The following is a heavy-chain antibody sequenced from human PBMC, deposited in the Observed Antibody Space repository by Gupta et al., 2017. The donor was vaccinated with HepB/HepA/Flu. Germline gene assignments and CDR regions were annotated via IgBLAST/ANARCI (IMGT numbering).Heavy chain of an antibody. V-gene: IGHV1-8*03. CDR2: MNPNSGNT. Sequence: QVQLMQSGAEVKKPGASVKVSCKASGYTFTSYDINWVRQATGQGLEWMGWMNPNSGNTGYAQKFQGRVTITRNTSISTAYMEMSSLRFEDTAVYDCARGRGPEYYDLWRNYYYYYMDVWGKGTTVTVSS. CDR1: GYTFTSYD. J-gene: IGHJ6*03. D-gene: IGHD3-3*01. CDR3: ARGRGPEYYDLWRNYYYYYMDV.